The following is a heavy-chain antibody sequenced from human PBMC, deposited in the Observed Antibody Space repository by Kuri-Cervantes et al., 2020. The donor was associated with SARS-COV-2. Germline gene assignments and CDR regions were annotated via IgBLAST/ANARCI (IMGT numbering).Heavy chain of an antibody. D-gene: IGHD2-21*01. J-gene: IGHJ4*02. V-gene: IGHV1-69*05. CDR3: YCAPKEGFDS. CDR2: IIPIFGTA. CDR1: GGTFSSYA. Sequence: SVKVSCKASGGTFSSYAISWVRQAPGQGLEWMGGIIPIFGTANYAQKFQGRVTMTTDTSTSTAYMELSSLTSEDTAIYYCYCAPKEGFDSWGQGTLVTVSS.